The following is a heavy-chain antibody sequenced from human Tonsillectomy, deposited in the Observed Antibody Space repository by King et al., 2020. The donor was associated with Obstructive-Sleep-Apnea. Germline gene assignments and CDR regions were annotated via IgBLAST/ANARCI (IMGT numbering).Heavy chain of an antibody. D-gene: IGHD3-10*01. Sequence: VQLQESGPGLVKPSETLSLTCTVSGGSISSYYWSWIRQPPGKGLEWIGYNYYSGSNHYNPSLKSRVTISVDTSKNQFSLKLSSVTAADTAVYYCARGLGWGNDAFDIWGQGTMVTVSS. V-gene: IGHV4-59*01. CDR2: NYYSGSN. CDR3: ARGLGWGNDAFDI. J-gene: IGHJ3*02. CDR1: GGSISSYY.